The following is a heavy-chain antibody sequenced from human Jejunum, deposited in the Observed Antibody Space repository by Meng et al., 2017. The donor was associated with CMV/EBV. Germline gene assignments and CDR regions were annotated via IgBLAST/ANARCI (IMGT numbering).Heavy chain of an antibody. J-gene: IGHJ4*02. Sequence: FTFSTYSMNWVRQAPGKGLEWISYISSSGGDINYADSVKGRFTISRDNAKNSLYLQMTSLTAEDTAVYYCARGDGSIHASRLLDFWGQGTLVTVSS. D-gene: IGHD2-15*01. CDR1: FTFSTYS. V-gene: IGHV3-21*05. CDR3: ARGDGSIHASRLLDF. CDR2: ISSSGGDI.